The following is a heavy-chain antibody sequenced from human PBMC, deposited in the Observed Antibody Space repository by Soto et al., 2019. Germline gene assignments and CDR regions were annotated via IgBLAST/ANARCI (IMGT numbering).Heavy chain of an antibody. Sequence: EVQLVESGGGLVQPGGSLRLSCAASGFTFSSYDMHWVRQATGKGLEWVSAIGTAGDTYYPGSVKGRFTISRENAKNSLYLQMNSLRAGDTAVYYCARGGLAVAGTRWGYYYYSMDVWGKGTTVTVSS. V-gene: IGHV3-13*01. CDR2: IGTAGDT. CDR1: GFTFSSYD. D-gene: IGHD6-19*01. CDR3: ARGGLAVAGTRWGYYYYSMDV. J-gene: IGHJ6*03.